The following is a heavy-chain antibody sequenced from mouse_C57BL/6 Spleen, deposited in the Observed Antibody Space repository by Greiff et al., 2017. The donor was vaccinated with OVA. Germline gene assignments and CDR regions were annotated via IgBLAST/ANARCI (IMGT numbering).Heavy chain of an antibody. CDR1: GYTFTSYG. J-gene: IGHJ2*01. V-gene: IGHV1-81*01. CDR2: IYPRSGNT. CDR3: ARSDGLFTTAYYFDY. Sequence: LVESGAELARPGASVKLSCKASGYTFTSYGISWVKQRTGQGLEWIGEIYPRSGNTYYNEKFKGKATLTADKSSSTAYMELRSLTSEDSAVYFCARSDGLFTTAYYFDYWGQGTTLTVSS. D-gene: IGHD1-2*01.